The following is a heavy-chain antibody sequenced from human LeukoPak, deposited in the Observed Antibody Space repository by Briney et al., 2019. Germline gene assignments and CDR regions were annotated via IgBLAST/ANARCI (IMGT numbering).Heavy chain of an antibody. V-gene: IGHV3-30*02. J-gene: IGHJ4*02. CDR2: IRYDGSNK. CDR1: GFTFSSYG. Sequence: GGSLRLSCAASGFTFSSYGMHWVRQAPGKGLEWVAFIRYDGSNKYYADSVKGRFTISRDNSKNTLYLQMNSLRAEDTAVYYCAKDQGSITMVRGVMGALDYWGQGTLVTVSS. CDR3: AKDQGSITMVRGVMGALDY. D-gene: IGHD3-10*01.